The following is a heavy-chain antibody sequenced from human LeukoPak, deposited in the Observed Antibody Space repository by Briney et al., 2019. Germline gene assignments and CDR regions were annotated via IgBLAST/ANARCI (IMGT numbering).Heavy chain of an antibody. Sequence: GASVKVSCKASGYTFTGYYMHWVRQAPGQGLEWMGWINPNSGGTNYAQKFQGRVTMTRDTSISTAYMGLSRLRSDDTAVYYCARVAGRYCSSTSCSQGVAFDIWGQGTMVTVSS. CDR2: INPNSGGT. V-gene: IGHV1-2*02. CDR3: ARVAGRYCSSTSCSQGVAFDI. CDR1: GYTFTGYY. J-gene: IGHJ3*02. D-gene: IGHD2-2*01.